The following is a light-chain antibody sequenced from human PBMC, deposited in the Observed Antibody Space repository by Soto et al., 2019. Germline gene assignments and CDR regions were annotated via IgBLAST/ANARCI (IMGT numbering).Light chain of an antibody. CDR2: EVS. CDR1: SSDVGRSNH. J-gene: IGLJ2*01. Sequence: QSALTQPASVSGSPGQSITISCTGTSSDVGRSNHVSWYQQHPGKAPKLIFYEVSNRPPGLSDRFSGSKSGTTASLTISGLQAEDEADYFCSSYTTNKTLLFGGGTQLTVL. CDR3: SSYTTNKTLL. V-gene: IGLV2-14*01.